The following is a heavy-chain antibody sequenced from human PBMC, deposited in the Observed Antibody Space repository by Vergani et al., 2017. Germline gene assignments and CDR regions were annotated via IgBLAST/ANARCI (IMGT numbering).Heavy chain of an antibody. Sequence: QVHLVQSGAEVKKPGTSVKVSCKASGYTFSDYYMHWVRQAPGQGLEWMGWINPNSGGTNYAQKFQGRVTMTRDTSISTAYVELSRLRSDDTAVYYCARDLSAVPDVNWFDPWGKGTLVTVSS. D-gene: IGHD2-2*01. CDR3: ARDLSAVPDVNWFDP. J-gene: IGHJ5*02. CDR1: GYTFSDYY. V-gene: IGHV1-2*02. CDR2: INPNSGGT.